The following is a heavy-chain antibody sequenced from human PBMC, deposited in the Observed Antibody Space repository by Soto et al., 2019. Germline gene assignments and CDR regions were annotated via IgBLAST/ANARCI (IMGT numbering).Heavy chain of an antibody. V-gene: IGHV3-23*01. CDR2: ISGSGGST. D-gene: IGHD3-22*01. CDR1: GFIFSNYA. CDR3: AITSRDSYDSSGYP. J-gene: IGHJ5*02. Sequence: GGSLRLSCAASGFIFSNYAMSWVRQAPGKGLEWVSAISGSGGSTYYADAVKGRFTISRDNSKNTLFLQMNSLRAEDTAVYYCAITSRDSYDSSGYPWGQGTQVTVSS.